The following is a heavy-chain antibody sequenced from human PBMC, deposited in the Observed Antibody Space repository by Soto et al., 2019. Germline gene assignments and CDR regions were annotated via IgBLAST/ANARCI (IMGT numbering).Heavy chain of an antibody. CDR3: TRALLKSLDY. CDR1: GASISTTYW. V-gene: IGHV4-4*02. CDR2: IHYSGTT. Sequence: QVQLQESGPGLVKPSGTLSLTCAVSGASISTTYWWSWVRQPPGKGLEWIGEIHYSGTTNYKPSLKSRVTISLDKSTNQFSLNLNSVTAADTAMYYCTRALLKSLDYWGQGTLVTVSS. J-gene: IGHJ4*02.